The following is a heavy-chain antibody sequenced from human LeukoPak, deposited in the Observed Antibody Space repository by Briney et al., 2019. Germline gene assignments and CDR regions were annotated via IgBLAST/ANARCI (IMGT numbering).Heavy chain of an antibody. Sequence: ASVKVSCKASGYTFTSYGISWVRQAPGQGLEWMGWINTNTGNPTYAQGFTGRFVFSLDTSVSTAYLQISSLKAEDTAVYYCARDVAGTAGNWFDPWGQGTLVTVSS. D-gene: IGHD6-19*01. V-gene: IGHV7-4-1*02. CDR3: ARDVAGTAGNWFDP. CDR2: INTNTGNP. J-gene: IGHJ5*02. CDR1: GYTFTSYG.